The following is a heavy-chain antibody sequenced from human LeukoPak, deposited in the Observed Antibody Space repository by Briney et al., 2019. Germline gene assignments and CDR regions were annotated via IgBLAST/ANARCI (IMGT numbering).Heavy chain of an antibody. V-gene: IGHV3-7*01. J-gene: IGHJ6*02. CDR1: GFTFSSYW. Sequence: GGSLRLSCAASGFTFSSYWMSWVRQAPGKGLEWVANIKQGGSEKYYVDSVKGRFTVSRDSAKNSLYLQMNSLRAEDTAVYYCARHPMVRGVKGSYYGVDVWGQGTTVTVSS. CDR2: IKQGGSEK. D-gene: IGHD3-10*01. CDR3: ARHPMVRGVKGSYYGVDV.